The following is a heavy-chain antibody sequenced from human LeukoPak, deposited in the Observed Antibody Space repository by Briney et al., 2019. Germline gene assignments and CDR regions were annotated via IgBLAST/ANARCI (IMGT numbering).Heavy chain of an antibody. CDR3: AKDIGSSSWYGIDY. D-gene: IGHD6-13*01. CDR1: GFTFDDYA. Sequence: GGSLRLSCAASGFTFDDYAMHWVRQAPGKGLEWVSGISWNSGSIGYADSVKGRFTISRDNAKNSLYLQMNRLRAEDTALYYCAKDIGSSSWYGIDYWGQGTLVTVSS. J-gene: IGHJ4*02. V-gene: IGHV3-9*01. CDR2: ISWNSGSI.